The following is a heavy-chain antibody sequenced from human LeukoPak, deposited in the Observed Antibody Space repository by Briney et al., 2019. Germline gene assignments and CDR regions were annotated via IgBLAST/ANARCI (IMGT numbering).Heavy chain of an antibody. D-gene: IGHD2-15*01. CDR2: ISGSGGST. V-gene: IGHV3-23*01. J-gene: IGHJ4*02. CDR1: GFTFSSYA. CDR3: ARAGGWPRDFDY. Sequence: GGSLRLSCAASGFTFSSYAMSWVRQAPGKGLEWVSAISGSGGSTYYADSVKGRFTISRDNSKNTLYLQMNSLRAEDTAVYYCARAGGWPRDFDYWGQGTLVTVSS.